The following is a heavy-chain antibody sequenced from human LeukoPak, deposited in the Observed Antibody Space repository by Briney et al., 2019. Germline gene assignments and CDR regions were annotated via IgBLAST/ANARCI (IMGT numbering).Heavy chain of an antibody. V-gene: IGHV1-18*04. J-gene: IGHJ4*02. CDR1: GYTFTSYY. D-gene: IGHD6-13*01. Sequence: ASVKVSCKASGYTFTSYYMHWVRQAPGQGLEWMGWISIYNGNTNYAQKFQGRVTMTTDTSTSTAYMELRSLRSDDTAVYYCAGDGSSWDFDYWGQGTLVTVSS. CDR3: AGDGSSWDFDY. CDR2: ISIYNGNT.